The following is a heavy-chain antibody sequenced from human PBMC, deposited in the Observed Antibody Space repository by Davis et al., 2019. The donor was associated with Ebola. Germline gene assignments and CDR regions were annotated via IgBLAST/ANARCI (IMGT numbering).Heavy chain of an antibody. CDR1: GYTFTSYY. CDR2: INPSGGST. CDR3: ARDPLVGAVGY. J-gene: IGHJ4*02. Sequence: AASVKVSCKASGYTFTSYYMHWVRQAPGQGLEWMGIINPSGGSTSYAQKFQGRVTMTRDTSTSTAYMELRSLRSDDTAVYYCARDPLVGAVGYWGQGTLVTVSS. V-gene: IGHV1-46*01. D-gene: IGHD1-26*01.